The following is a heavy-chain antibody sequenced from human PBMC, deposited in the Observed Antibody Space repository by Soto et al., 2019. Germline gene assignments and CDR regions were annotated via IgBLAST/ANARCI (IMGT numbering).Heavy chain of an antibody. CDR3: ARADYYYYMDV. CDR1: GGSISSYY. V-gene: IGHV4-59*08. Sequence: NPSETLSLTCTVSGGSISSYYWSWIRQPPGKGLEWIGYIYYSGSTNYNPSLKSRVTISVDTSKNQFSLKLSSVTAADTAVYYCARADYYYYMDVWGKGTTVTVSS. J-gene: IGHJ6*03. CDR2: IYYSGST.